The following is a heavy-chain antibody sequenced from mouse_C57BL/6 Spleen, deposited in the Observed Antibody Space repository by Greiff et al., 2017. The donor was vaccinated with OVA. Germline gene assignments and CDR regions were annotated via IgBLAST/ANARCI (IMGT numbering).Heavy chain of an antibody. CDR3: ANDYSLAMDY. CDR2: LSPGDGDT. V-gene: IGHV1-82*01. D-gene: IGHD2-4*01. J-gene: IGHJ4*01. CDR1: GYAFSSSW. Sequence: VQLQQSGAALVQPGASVKISCKASGYAFSSSWLNWVPQRPGTGLEWIGRLSPGDGDTNYNGKFKGKATLTADKSSSTAYMHLSSLTSEDSAVYFCANDYSLAMDYWGQGTSVTVSS.